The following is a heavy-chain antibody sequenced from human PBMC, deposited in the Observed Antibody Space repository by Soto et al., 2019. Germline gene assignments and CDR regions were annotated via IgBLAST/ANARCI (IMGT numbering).Heavy chain of an antibody. D-gene: IGHD3-10*01. CDR3: AKGRGGSGSLTPRVDF. CDR2: ISGGGDTT. J-gene: IGHJ4*02. CDR1: GFTFNNYA. Sequence: EVQLLESGGGLVQPGGSLRLSCAASGFTFNNYAMTWVRQAPGKGLEWVSAISGGGDTTCYADTVKGRFTVSRDGSNDSLYLQMSSLRAADTALYYCAKGRGGSGSLTPRVDFWGQGTLVTVSS. V-gene: IGHV3-23*01.